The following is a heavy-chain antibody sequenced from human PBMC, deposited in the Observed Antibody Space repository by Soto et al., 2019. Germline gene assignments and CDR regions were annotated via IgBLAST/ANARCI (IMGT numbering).Heavy chain of an antibody. V-gene: IGHV3-74*01. D-gene: IGHD3-10*01. CDR3: ARWFTYGNFDYFDY. Sequence: XXSLRLSCAASGFPFSSYWMQWFPQAPGKGLVWVSRINSGGGTTTYADSVKGRFTISRDNAKNTLYLQMNGLRAEDTAVYYCARWFTYGNFDYFDYWGQGTQVTVSS. CDR2: INSGGGTT. CDR1: GFPFSSYW. J-gene: IGHJ4*02.